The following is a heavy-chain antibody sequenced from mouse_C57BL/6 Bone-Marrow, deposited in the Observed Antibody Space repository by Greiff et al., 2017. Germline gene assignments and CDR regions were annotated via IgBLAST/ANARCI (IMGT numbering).Heavy chain of an antibody. Sequence: VQLQESGPGLVAPSQSLSITCTVSGFSLTSYGVDWVRQPPGKGLEWLGVIWGGGSTNYNSALMYRLSISKDNSKSQVFLKMNSLQTDDTAMDYGAKHCYGSPHAMDYWGQGTSVTVSS. CDR2: IWGGGST. V-gene: IGHV2-9*01. J-gene: IGHJ4*01. D-gene: IGHD1-1*01. CDR3: AKHCYGSPHAMDY. CDR1: GFSLTSYG.